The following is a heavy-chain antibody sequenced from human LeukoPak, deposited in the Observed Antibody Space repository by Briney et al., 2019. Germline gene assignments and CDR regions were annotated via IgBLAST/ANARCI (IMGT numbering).Heavy chain of an antibody. Sequence: SETLSLTCTVSGGSISSGGYYWSWIRQHPGTGLEWIGYIYYSGSTYYNPSLKSRVTISVDTSKNQFSLKLSSVTAADTAVYYCARSDETDDAFDIWGQGTMVTVSS. CDR2: IYYSGST. D-gene: IGHD2-21*02. J-gene: IGHJ3*02. CDR1: GGSISSGGYY. CDR3: ARSDETDDAFDI. V-gene: IGHV4-31*03.